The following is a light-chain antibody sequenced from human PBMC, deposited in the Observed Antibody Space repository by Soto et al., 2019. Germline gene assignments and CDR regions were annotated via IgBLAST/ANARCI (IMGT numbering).Light chain of an antibody. CDR3: QQRSRWPLT. CDR2: DAS. CDR1: HSISTD. V-gene: IGKV3-11*01. J-gene: IGKJ1*01. Sequence: EIVLTQSPSTLSLSLGERATLSCRASHSISTDLAWYQQKPGQAPRLLIYDASHRPTGIPARFSGSGSGTDFTLTISSLEPEDFAVYYCQQRSRWPLTFGQGTKVGIK.